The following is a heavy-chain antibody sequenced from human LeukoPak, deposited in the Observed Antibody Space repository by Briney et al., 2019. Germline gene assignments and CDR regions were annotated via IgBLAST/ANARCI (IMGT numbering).Heavy chain of an antibody. CDR2: VYSSGST. Sequence: PGGSLRLSCAASGFTVSNNYMSWVRQAPGKGLEWVSVVYSSGSTFYADSVKGRFTISRDNSKNTLYLHMNSLRAEDTAVYYCARPSWGSSSWYYFDYWGQGTLVTVSS. J-gene: IGHJ4*02. V-gene: IGHV3-53*01. CDR1: GFTVSNNY. CDR3: ARPSWGSSSWYYFDY. D-gene: IGHD6-13*01.